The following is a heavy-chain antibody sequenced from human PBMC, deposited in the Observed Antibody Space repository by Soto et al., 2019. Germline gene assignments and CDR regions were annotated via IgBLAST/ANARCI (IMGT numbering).Heavy chain of an antibody. CDR3: ARMASFGSLNWFDP. J-gene: IGHJ5*02. CDR1: GYIFSNND. CDR2: MNPGSGDT. V-gene: IGHV1-8*01. Sequence: ASVKVSCKASGYIFSNNDVSWVRQATGQGLEWMGWMNPGSGDTGYAQKFQGRVTMTRNISIATAYMELSSLRADDTAIYYCARMASFGSLNWFDPWGQGTLVTVSS. D-gene: IGHD5-18*01.